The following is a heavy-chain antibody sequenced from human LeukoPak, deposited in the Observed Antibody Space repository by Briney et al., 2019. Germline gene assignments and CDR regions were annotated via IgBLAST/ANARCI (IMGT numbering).Heavy chain of an antibody. D-gene: IGHD6-13*01. CDR3: ARDSGSSWREGLNY. CDR1: TFTFSSDS. V-gene: IGHV3-21*01. Sequence: GGSLRLSCAASTFTFSSDSMNWVRQAPGKGLEWVSSISSSSDYIYYADSVKGRFTISRDNAKNSLYLQLNSLRVEDSAVYYCARDSGSSWREGLNYWGQGTLVTVSS. CDR2: ISSSSDYI. J-gene: IGHJ4*02.